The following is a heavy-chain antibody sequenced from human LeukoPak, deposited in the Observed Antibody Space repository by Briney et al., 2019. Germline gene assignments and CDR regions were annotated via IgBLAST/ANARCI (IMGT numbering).Heavy chain of an antibody. CDR2: IRYDGSNK. V-gene: IGHV3-30*02. CDR1: GFTFSSYG. J-gene: IGHJ4*02. CDR3: AKGYYDYVWGSYRYTFDY. Sequence: PGGSLRLSCAASGFTFSSYGMHWVRQAPGKGLEWVAFIRYDGSNKYYADSVKGRFTISRDNSKNTLYLQMNSLRAEDTAAYYCAKGYYDYVWGSYRYTFDYWGQGTLVTVSS. D-gene: IGHD3-16*02.